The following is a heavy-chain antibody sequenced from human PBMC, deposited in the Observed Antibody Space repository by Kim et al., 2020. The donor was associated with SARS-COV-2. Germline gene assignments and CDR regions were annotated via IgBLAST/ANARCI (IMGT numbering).Heavy chain of an antibody. CDR2: ISGSGGST. CDR3: AKARKGNGDYDYYYGMDV. CDR1: GFTFSSYA. D-gene: IGHD4-17*01. J-gene: IGHJ6*02. V-gene: IGHV3-23*01. Sequence: GGSLRLSCAASGFTFSSYAMSWVRQAPGKGLEWVSAISGSGGSTYYADSVKGRFTISRDNSKNTLYLQMNSLRAEDTAVYYCAKARKGNGDYDYYYGMDVWGQGTTVTVSS.